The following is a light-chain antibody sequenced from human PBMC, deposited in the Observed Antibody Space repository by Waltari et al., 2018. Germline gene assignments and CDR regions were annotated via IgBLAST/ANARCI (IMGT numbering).Light chain of an antibody. V-gene: IGKV1-39*01. CDR3: QQSYAIPLA. J-gene: IGKJ1*01. CDR1: ERIGTY. Sequence: DIQMTQSPSSLSASVGDRVTITCPASERIGTYLNWYQQKPGKAPTLLIYAVSNLPSAVPPRFSASGSERDFSLTISSLQPEDSATYYCQQSYAIPLAFGQGTKVEIK. CDR2: AVS.